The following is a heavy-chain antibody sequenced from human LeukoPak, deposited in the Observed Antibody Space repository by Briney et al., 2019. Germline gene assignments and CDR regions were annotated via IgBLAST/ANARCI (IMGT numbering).Heavy chain of an antibody. V-gene: IGHV4-59*08. CDR3: ARDILGGGFDY. CDR1: GGSISSYY. Sequence: PSETLSLTCTVSGGSISSYYWSWIRQPPGKGLEWIGYIYYSGSTNYNPSLKSRVTISVDTSKNQFSLKLSSVTAADTAVYYCARDILGGGFDYWGQGTLVTVSS. CDR2: IYYSGST. D-gene: IGHD2-15*01. J-gene: IGHJ4*02.